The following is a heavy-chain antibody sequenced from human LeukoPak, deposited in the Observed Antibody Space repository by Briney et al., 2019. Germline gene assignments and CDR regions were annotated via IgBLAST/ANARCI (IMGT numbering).Heavy chain of an antibody. V-gene: IGHV4-39*07. CDR3: ARQGGGNRNGMDV. D-gene: IGHD4-23*01. CDR1: GGSISSSSYY. Sequence: SETLSLTCTVSGGSISSSSYYWGWIRQPPGKGLEWIGSIYYSGSTYYSTYYNPSLKSRVTISVDTFNNQFSLKLSSLTAADTAVYYCARQGGGNRNGMDVWGQGTTVTVSS. CDR2: IYYSGSTYYST. J-gene: IGHJ6*02.